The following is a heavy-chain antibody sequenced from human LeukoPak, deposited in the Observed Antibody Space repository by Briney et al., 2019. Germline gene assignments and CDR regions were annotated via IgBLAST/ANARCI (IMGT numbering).Heavy chain of an antibody. D-gene: IGHD2-2*01. V-gene: IGHV1-69*05. CDR2: IIPMSATP. J-gene: IGHJ3*02. CDR3: ARDKNSGECVSNSCYGVWPLDI. Sequence: SVKVSCKASGGTFSINAITWVRQAPGQGLEWMGGIIPMSATPKYTQKFQGRVTIATDESTNTAYMELSSLRSEDTAVYYCARDKNSGECVSNSCYGVWPLDIWGQGTMVTVSS. CDR1: GGTFSINA.